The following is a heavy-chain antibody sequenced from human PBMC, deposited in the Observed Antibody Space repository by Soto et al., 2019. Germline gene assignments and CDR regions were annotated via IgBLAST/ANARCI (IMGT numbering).Heavy chain of an antibody. V-gene: IGHV4-39*01. Sequence: SETLSLTCTFSCGSISSSSYYWGWIRQPPGKGLEWIGSIYYSGSTYYNPSLKSRVTISVDTSKNQFSLKLSSVTAADTAVYYCACGYSGYVYFDYWGQGTLVPVSS. J-gene: IGHJ4*02. D-gene: IGHD5-12*01. CDR2: IYYSGST. CDR1: CGSISSSSYY. CDR3: ACGYSGYVYFDY.